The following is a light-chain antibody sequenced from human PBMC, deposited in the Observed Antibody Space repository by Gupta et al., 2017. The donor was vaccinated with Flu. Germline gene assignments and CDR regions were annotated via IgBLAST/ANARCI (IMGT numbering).Light chain of an antibody. CDR1: QSISSW. CDR3: HQDTTYSYI. CDR2: KAS. Sequence: DIQMTQPPSTLSASVGDRVTITCRASQSISSWLAWYQQKPGKAPKLLIYKASSLESGVPSRFSGSGSGTEFTLTISSLQPDDFATHYCHQDTTYSYIFGQGTKLEIK. J-gene: IGKJ2*01. V-gene: IGKV1-5*03.